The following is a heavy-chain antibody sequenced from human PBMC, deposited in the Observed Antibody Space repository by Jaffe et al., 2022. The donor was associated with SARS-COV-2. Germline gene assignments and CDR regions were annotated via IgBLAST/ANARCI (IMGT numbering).Heavy chain of an antibody. CDR3: ARAGISSPGDV. CDR2: IYTSGST. CDR1: GGSISSGSYY. D-gene: IGHD2-15*01. V-gene: IGHV4-61*02. Sequence: QVQLQESGPGLVKPSQTLSLTCTVSGGSISSGSYYWSWIRQPAGKGLEWIGRIYTSGSTNYNPSLKSRVTISVDTSKNQFSLKLSSVTAADTAVYYCARAGISSPGDVWGQGTTVTVSS. J-gene: IGHJ6*02.